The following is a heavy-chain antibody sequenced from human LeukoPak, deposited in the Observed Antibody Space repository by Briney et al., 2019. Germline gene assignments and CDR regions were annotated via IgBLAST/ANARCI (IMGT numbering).Heavy chain of an antibody. V-gene: IGHV3-21*01. D-gene: IGHD4-23*01. CDR3: AIRLRWPYYFDY. Sequence: GGSLRLSCAASGFTFSTHSMNWVRQTPGKGLEWVSSINSRSTYIFYADSVKGRFTISRDNAKNSLYLQMNSLRAEDTAVYYCAIRLRWPYYFDYWGQGTLVTVSS. J-gene: IGHJ4*02. CDR1: GFTFSTHS. CDR2: INSRSTYI.